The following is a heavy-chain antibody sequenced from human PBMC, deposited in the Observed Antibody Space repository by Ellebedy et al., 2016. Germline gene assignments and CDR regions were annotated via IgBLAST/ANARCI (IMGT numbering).Heavy chain of an antibody. CDR1: GFTFSSYA. J-gene: IGHJ2*01. V-gene: IGHV3-23*01. CDR3: ARYYCSGGSCYGQTRPNWYFDL. Sequence: GGSLRLSCAASGFTFSSYAMSWVRQAPGKGLEWVSAISGSGGSTYYADSAKGRFTISRDNSKNTLYLQMNSLRAEDTAVYYCARYYCSGGSCYGQTRPNWYFDLWGRGTLVTVSS. D-gene: IGHD2-15*01. CDR2: ISGSGGST.